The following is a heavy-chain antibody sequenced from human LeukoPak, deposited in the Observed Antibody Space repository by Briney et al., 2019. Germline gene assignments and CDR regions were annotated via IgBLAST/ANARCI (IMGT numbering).Heavy chain of an antibody. CDR1: GYTFTSYY. CDR3: ARDTYYYDSSGYWADY. V-gene: IGHV1-46*01. D-gene: IGHD3-22*01. J-gene: IGHJ4*02. Sequence: ASVKVSCKASGYTFTSYYIHWVRQAPGQGLEWMGLINPSGGSTNYAQKLQGRVTMTRDTSTSTVYMELSSLRSEDTAVYYCARDTYYYDSSGYWADYWGQGTLVTVSS. CDR2: INPSGGST.